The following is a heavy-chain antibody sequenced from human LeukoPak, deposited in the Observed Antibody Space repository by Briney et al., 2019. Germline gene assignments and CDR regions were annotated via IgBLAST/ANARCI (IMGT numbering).Heavy chain of an antibody. J-gene: IGHJ4*02. D-gene: IGHD1-26*01. Sequence: PGGSLRLSCAASGFTFSRDSMNWVRQAPGKGLEWVSSISSSSRYIYYADSVKGRFTISRDNAKNSLYLQMNSLRAEDTAVYYCAPRYSGSYYFSFWGQGTLVTVSS. V-gene: IGHV3-21*01. CDR3: APRYSGSYYFSF. CDR2: ISSSSRYI. CDR1: GFTFSRDS.